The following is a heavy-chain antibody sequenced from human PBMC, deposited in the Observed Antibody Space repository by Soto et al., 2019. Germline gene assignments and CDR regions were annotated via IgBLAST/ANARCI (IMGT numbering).Heavy chain of an antibody. D-gene: IGHD3-22*01. V-gene: IGHV4-59*01. J-gene: IGHJ6*02. CDR1: GGSISSYY. CDR2: IYYSGST. CDR3: ARVGKGYYDSSGYYILNYYYGMDV. Sequence: SETLSLTCTVSGGSISSYYWSWIRQPPGKGLEWIGYIYYSGSTNYNPSLKSRVTISVDTSKNQFSLKLSSVTAADTAVYYCARVGKGYYDSSGYYILNYYYGMDVWGQGTTVTVSS.